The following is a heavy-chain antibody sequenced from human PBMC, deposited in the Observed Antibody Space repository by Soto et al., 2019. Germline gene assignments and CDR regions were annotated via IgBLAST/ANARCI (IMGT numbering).Heavy chain of an antibody. CDR2: ISGSGGST. D-gene: IGHD2-15*01. V-gene: IGHV3-23*01. CDR3: AKEVAYCSGGSCYSGVYYYYYMDV. CDR1: GFTFSSYA. J-gene: IGHJ6*03. Sequence: GGSLRLSCAASGFTFSSYAMSWVRQAPGKGLEWVSAISGSGGSTYYADSVKGRFTISRDNSKNTLYLQMNSLRAEDTAVYYCAKEVAYCSGGSCYSGVYYYYYMDVWGKGTTVTVSS.